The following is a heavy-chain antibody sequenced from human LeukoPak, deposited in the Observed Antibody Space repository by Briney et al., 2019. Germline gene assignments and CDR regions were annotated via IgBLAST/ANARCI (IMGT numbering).Heavy chain of an antibody. V-gene: IGHV4-4*07. CDR1: GGSINTYY. Sequence: PSETLSLTCTVSGGSINTYYWTWIRQSAGKGLEWIGRTHTSGSTNYNPSLKSRVTMSVDTSRNQFSLKVNSVTAADTGVYYCARAPEFSSGWLLDCWGQGSLVTVSS. J-gene: IGHJ4*02. CDR3: ARAPEFSSGWLLDC. D-gene: IGHD6-19*01. CDR2: THTSGST.